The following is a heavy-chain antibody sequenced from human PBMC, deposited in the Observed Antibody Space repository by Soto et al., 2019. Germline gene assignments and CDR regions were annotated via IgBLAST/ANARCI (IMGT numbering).Heavy chain of an antibody. CDR1: GGYISSYY. CDR3: ARGLLEYYDFWSGPGPYYYGMDV. CDR2: IYYSGST. D-gene: IGHD3-3*01. Sequence: PSETLSLTCTVSGGYISSYYWSWIRQNPGKGLEWIGYIYYSGSTNYNPSLKSRVTISVDTSKNQFSLKLSSVTAADTAVYYCARGLLEYYDFWSGPGPYYYGMDVWGQGTTVTVSS. J-gene: IGHJ6*02. V-gene: IGHV4-59*08.